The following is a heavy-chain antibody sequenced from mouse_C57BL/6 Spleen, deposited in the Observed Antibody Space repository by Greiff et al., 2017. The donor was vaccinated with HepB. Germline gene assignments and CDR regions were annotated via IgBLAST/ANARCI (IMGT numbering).Heavy chain of an antibody. Sequence: VQLQQSGPELVKPGASVKISCKASGYSFTGYYMNWVKQSPEKSLEWIGEINPSTGGTTYNQKFKAKATLTVDKSSSTAYMQLKSLTSEDSAVYYCARPAQGTSLFDYWGQGTTLTVSS. V-gene: IGHV1-42*01. D-gene: IGHD3-2*02. CDR3: ARPAQGTSLFDY. J-gene: IGHJ2*01. CDR1: GYSFTGYY. CDR2: INPSTGGT.